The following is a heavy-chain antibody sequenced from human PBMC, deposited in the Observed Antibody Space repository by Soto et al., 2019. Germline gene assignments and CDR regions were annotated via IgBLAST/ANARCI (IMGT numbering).Heavy chain of an antibody. J-gene: IGHJ6*03. V-gene: IGHV1-69*02. CDR3: ATLSLGGTTGYYYYYMDV. D-gene: IGHD1-7*01. CDR2: IIPILGIA. CDR1: GGTFSSYT. Sequence: GASVKVSCKASGGTFSSYTISWVRQAPGQGLEWMGRIIPILGIANYAQKFQGRVTITADKSTSTAYMELSSLRSEDTAVYYCATLSLGGTTGYYYYYMDVWGKGTTVTV.